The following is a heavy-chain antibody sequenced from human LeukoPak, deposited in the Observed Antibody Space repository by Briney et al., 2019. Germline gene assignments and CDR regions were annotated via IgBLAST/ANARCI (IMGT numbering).Heavy chain of an antibody. CDR2: IIPILGIA. J-gene: IGHJ4*02. Sequence: EASVKVSCKASGGTFSSYAISWVRQAPGQGLEWMGRIIPILGIANYAQKFQGRVTITADKSTSTAYMELSSLRSEDTAVYYCAKDGSEGYAYGPYFDYWGQGTLVTVSS. CDR1: GGTFSSYA. V-gene: IGHV1-69*04. D-gene: IGHD2-2*01. CDR3: AKDGSEGYAYGPYFDY.